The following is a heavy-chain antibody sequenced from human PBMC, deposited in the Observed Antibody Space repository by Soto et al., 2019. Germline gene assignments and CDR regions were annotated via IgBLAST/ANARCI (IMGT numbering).Heavy chain of an antibody. CDR1: GGSISSGGYS. D-gene: IGHD3-22*01. CDR2: IYHSGST. Sequence: QLQLQESDSGLVKPSQTLSLTCAVSGGSISSGGYSWSWIRQPPGKGLEWIGYIYHSGSTYYNPSLKSRVTISVDRSKNQFSLKLSSVTAADTAVYYCARAAKSSYYDSSGYYYFDYWGQGTLVTVSS. CDR3: ARAAKSSYYDSSGYYYFDY. J-gene: IGHJ4*02. V-gene: IGHV4-30-2*01.